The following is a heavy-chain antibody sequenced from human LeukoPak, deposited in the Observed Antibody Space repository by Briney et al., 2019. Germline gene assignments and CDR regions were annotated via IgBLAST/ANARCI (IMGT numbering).Heavy chain of an antibody. V-gene: IGHV3-73*01. J-gene: IGHJ6*02. CDR2: IRSQANNYAT. D-gene: IGHD3-10*01. CDR3: SSGVDGMDV. Sequence: QPGGSLRLSCAASGFTLSGSAMHWVRQASGKGLEWVGRIRSQANNYATAYDASVKGRFTVSRDDSKNTAYLQMNGLKTEDTAVYYCSSGVDGMDVWGQGTTVTVSS. CDR1: GFTLSGSA.